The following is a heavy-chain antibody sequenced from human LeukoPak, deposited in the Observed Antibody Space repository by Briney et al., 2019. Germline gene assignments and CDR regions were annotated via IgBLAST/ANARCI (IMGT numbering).Heavy chain of an antibody. Sequence: SETLSLTCAVYGGSFSGYYWSWIRQPPGKGLEWIGEINHSGSTNYNPSLKSRVTISVDTSKNQFSLKLSSVTAADTAVYYCARTRSSIAAPRYYMDVWGKGTTVTISS. D-gene: IGHD6-6*01. J-gene: IGHJ6*03. CDR2: INHSGST. V-gene: IGHV4-34*01. CDR3: ARTRSSIAAPRYYMDV. CDR1: GGSFSGYY.